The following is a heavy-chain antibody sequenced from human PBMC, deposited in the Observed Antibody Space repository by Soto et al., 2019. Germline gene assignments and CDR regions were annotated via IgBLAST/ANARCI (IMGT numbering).Heavy chain of an antibody. J-gene: IGHJ5*02. Sequence: PSETLSLTCSVSGVSISSYFWGWIRQPPGKGLEWIGYIYYTESTKYNPSLKSRVTISVDTSKNQFSLKLTSVTAADTAMYYCARPKTIGAAAGKGWFDPWGQGTLVTVSS. CDR1: GVSISSYF. V-gene: IGHV4-59*08. CDR3: ARPKTIGAAAGKGWFDP. CDR2: IYYTEST. D-gene: IGHD6-13*01.